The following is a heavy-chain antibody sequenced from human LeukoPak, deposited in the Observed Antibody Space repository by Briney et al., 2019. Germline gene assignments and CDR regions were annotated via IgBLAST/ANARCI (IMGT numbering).Heavy chain of an antibody. CDR1: GGSISRYY. CDR3: ARALNYGANFDY. J-gene: IGHJ4*02. V-gene: IGHV4-59*01. D-gene: IGHD4-17*01. CDR2: IYYSGST. Sequence: SSETLSLTCTVSGGSISRYYWSWIRQPPGKGLEWIGYIYYSGSTNYNPSPKSRVTISVDTSKNQFSLKLSSVTAADTAVYYCARALNYGANFDYWGQGTLVTVSS.